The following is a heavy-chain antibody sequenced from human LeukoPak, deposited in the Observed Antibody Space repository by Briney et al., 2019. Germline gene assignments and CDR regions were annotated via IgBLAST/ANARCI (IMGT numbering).Heavy chain of an antibody. V-gene: IGHV4-34*01. Sequence: SETLSLTCAVYGGSFSGYYWSWIRQPPGKGLEWIGEINHSGSTNYNPSLKSRVTISVDTSKNQFSLKLSSVTAADTAVYYCASGPGWFDPWGQGTLVTVSS. D-gene: IGHD3-10*01. CDR3: ASGPGWFDP. J-gene: IGHJ5*02. CDR1: GGSFSGYY. CDR2: INHSGST.